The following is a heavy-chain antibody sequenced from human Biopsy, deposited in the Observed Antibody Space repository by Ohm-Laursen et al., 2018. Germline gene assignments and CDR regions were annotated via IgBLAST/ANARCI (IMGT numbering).Heavy chain of an antibody. D-gene: IGHD3-22*01. CDR1: GDSISSYY. Sequence: SDTLSLTCTVSGDSISSYYWSRIRQPPGKGLQWIGYVYYTGSTDYSPSLQSRVTISVDTSKNHFSLRLRSVTPADTAIYYCARDRGYYSDRTVPGYFDLWGRGTLVTVSS. CDR3: ARDRGYYSDRTVPGYFDL. CDR2: VYYTGST. J-gene: IGHJ2*01. V-gene: IGHV4-59*01.